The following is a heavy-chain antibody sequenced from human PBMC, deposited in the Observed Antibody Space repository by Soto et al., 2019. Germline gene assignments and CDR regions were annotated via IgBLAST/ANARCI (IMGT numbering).Heavy chain of an antibody. CDR2: ISGRGTDV. Sequence: GGSLRLSCAASGFSFSSYAMSWVRQAPGKGLEWVAAISGRGTDVYYADSVRGRFTVSRDNAKNTLYLQINSLRDEDTGVYYCAKDPHDDYYYDSSGYYRNWGQGTLVTVSS. D-gene: IGHD3-22*01. CDR1: GFSFSSYA. J-gene: IGHJ4*02. CDR3: AKDPHDDYYYDSSGYYRN. V-gene: IGHV3-23*01.